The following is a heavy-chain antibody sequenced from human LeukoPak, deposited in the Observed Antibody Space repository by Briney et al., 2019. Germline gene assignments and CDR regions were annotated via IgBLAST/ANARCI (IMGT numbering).Heavy chain of an antibody. CDR1: DGAFSDYS. Sequence: SETLSLTCVVDDGAFSDYSWAWIRQPPGKRLEWIGEINRRGITSYNPSLQSRLAILVDTSKKEVSLKLTSLIASDTATYFCARGPPPYQSGWFYFADWGQGALVTVSS. D-gene: IGHD6-19*01. J-gene: IGHJ4*02. CDR2: INRRGIT. V-gene: IGHV4-34*01. CDR3: ARGPPPYQSGWFYFAD.